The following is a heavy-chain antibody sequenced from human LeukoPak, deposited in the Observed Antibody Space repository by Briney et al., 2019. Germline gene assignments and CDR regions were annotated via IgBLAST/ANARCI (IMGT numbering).Heavy chain of an antibody. J-gene: IGHJ4*02. Sequence: ASVKVSCKTSGYTFTFYYIHWVRQAPGQGLEWMGIINPSGDSTTYAQKFQGRVTMTRDMSTSTVYMALSSLRSEDTAVYFCAREGYYSGVTCYSFEYWGQGSPVTVSS. CDR3: AREGYYSGVTCYSFEY. V-gene: IGHV1-46*01. CDR1: GYTFTFYY. D-gene: IGHD2-15*01. CDR2: INPSGDST.